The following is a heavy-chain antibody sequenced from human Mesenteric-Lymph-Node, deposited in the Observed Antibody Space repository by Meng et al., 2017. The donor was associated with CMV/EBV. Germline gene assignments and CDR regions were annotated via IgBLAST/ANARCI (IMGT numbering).Heavy chain of an antibody. CDR3: ARGSGQFDY. CDR1: GFTFNNYW. V-gene: IGHV3-74*03. Sequence: GESLKISCAASGFTFNNYWMHWVRQAPGKGLVWVSGINTDGSSTTYADSVKGRFTISRDNAKNTLYLQMNSLRAEDTAVYYCARGSGQFDYWGQGTLVTVSS. D-gene: IGHD2-15*01. CDR2: INTDGSST. J-gene: IGHJ4*02.